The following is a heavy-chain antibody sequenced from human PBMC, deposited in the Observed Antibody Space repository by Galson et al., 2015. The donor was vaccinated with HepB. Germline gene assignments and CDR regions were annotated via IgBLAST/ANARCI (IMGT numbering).Heavy chain of an antibody. J-gene: IGHJ4*02. CDR1: GFTLSSYW. V-gene: IGHV3-7*03. D-gene: IGHD6-13*01. CDR3: ARGMKGIAAAGLDY. CDR2: IKQDGSEK. Sequence: SLRLSCAASGFTLSSYWMSWVRQAPGKGLEWVANIKQDGSEKYYVDSVKGRFTISRDNAKNSLYLQMNSLRAEDTAVYYRARGMKGIAAAGLDYWGQGTLVTVSS.